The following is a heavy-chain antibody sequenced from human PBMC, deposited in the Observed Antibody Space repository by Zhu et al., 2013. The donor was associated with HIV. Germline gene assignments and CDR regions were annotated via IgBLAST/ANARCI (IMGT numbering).Heavy chain of an antibody. Sequence: QVQLVQSGAEVKKPGASVKVSCKASGYTFATYDINWVRQAPGQGLEWMGWMNPSSGNTGYAQNFQGRITITRNNSISTAFMDLSNLTSEDTAEYYCARGRTFGVGRLNWFDPWGQGTLVTVSS. D-gene: IGHD3-3*01. CDR1: GYTFATYD. CDR2: MNPSSGNT. CDR3: ARGRTFGVGRLNWFDP. J-gene: IGHJ5*02. V-gene: IGHV1-8*03.